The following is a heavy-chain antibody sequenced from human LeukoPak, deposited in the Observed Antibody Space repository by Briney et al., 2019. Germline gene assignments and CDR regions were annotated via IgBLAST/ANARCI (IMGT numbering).Heavy chain of an antibody. CDR2: SYHSGST. J-gene: IGHJ6*02. V-gene: IGHV4-30-2*01. CDR1: GGSISSGGYS. CDR3: ARSWYGSRSYHYYGMDV. D-gene: IGHD3-10*01. Sequence: SQTLSLTCAVSGGSISSGGYSWSWIRQPPGKGREWIVYSYHSGSTYYNPSLKSRVTISVDRSKDQFSLKLSSVTAADTAVYYCARSWYGSRSYHYYGMDVWGQGTTVTVSS.